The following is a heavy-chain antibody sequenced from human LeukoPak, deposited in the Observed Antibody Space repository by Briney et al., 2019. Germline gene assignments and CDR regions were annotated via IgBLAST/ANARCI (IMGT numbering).Heavy chain of an antibody. CDR2: INPSGGGT. CDR1: GYTFTSYY. V-gene: IGHV1-46*01. J-gene: IGHJ4*02. CDR3: ASFDCSSTSCPDNLPFDY. Sequence: ASVKVSCKASGYTFTSYYMHWVRQAPGQGLEWMGIINPSGGGTSYAQKFQGRVTMTRDMSTSTVYMELSSLRSEDTAVYYCASFDCSSTSCPDNLPFDYWGQGTLVTVSS. D-gene: IGHD2-2*01.